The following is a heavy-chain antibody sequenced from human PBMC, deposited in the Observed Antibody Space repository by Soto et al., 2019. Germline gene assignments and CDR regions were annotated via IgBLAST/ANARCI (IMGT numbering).Heavy chain of an antibody. CDR2: MYYSGST. V-gene: IGHV4-31*03. D-gene: IGHD3-16*02. Sequence: QVQLQESGPGLVEPSQTLSLTCTVSGGSISSGGYHWSWIRQHPGKGLEWIGYMYYSGSTAYNPSLKRRLAVAMDTSKIQFSLRLSSVTAADTAVYYCAREGDYRSGRGYRPHGYWGPGALVTGSS. CDR3: AREGDYRSGRGYRPHGY. CDR1: GGSISSGGYH. J-gene: IGHJ4*02.